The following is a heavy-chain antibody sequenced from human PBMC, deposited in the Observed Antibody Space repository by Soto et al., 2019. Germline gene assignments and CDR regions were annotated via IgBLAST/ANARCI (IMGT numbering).Heavy chain of an antibody. CDR2: INPNSGDT. D-gene: IGHD6-13*01. J-gene: IGHJ4*02. V-gene: IGHV1-2*02. CDR1: GYIFTDYY. CDR3: ARPTYTTTWSEDY. Sequence: ASVKVSCKASGYIFTDYYIHWIQQAPGQGLEWVGWINPNSGDTSYAQRFQGRVTMTRDTSISTAYLELPRLTSDDTAVYYCARPTYTTTWSEDYWGQGTLVTVSS.